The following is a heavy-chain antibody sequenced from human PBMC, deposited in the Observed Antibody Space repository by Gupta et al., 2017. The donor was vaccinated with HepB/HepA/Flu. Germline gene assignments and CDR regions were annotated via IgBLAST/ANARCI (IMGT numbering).Heavy chain of an antibody. CDR1: GFPFRSYG. Sequence: QVQLMESGGGVVQPGRSLRLSCAASGFPFRSYGMPWVRQAPGKGLEWVAVIWYDGSNKYYADSVKGRFTISRDNSKNTLYLQMNSLRAEDTAVYYCARGDPSLYSSGWYGYFDYWGQGTLVTVSS. CDR3: ARGDPSLYSSGWYGYFDY. J-gene: IGHJ4*02. CDR2: IWYDGSNK. D-gene: IGHD6-19*01. V-gene: IGHV3-33*01.